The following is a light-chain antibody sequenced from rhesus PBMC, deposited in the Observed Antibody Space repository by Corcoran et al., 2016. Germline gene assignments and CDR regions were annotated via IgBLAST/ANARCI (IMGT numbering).Light chain of an antibody. CDR3: QHLNINPRT. V-gene: IGKV1-18*01. Sequence: DIQMTQSPSSLSASVGDRVTITCQASQGISNWLAWYQQKPGKALKLLIYAASRLQSGVPSRFIGRGSGTEFTLPLRRLQPEDYTTFYGQHLNINPRTFGQGTKVEIK. J-gene: IGKJ1*01. CDR2: AAS. CDR1: QGISNW.